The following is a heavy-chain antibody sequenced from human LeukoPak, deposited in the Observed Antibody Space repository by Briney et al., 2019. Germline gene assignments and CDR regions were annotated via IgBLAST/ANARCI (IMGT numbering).Heavy chain of an antibody. D-gene: IGHD6-6*01. J-gene: IGHJ4*02. V-gene: IGHV3-23*01. Sequence: GGSLRLSCVASGFTFSNYGMSWVRQAPGKGLEWVSGITGSGGSTYYADSVRGRFTTSRDNSKNTLNLQMNRLRAEDSAVYYCAKSRSLEYSSSSDFWGQGTLVTVSS. CDR3: AKSRSLEYSSSSDF. CDR2: ITGSGGST. CDR1: GFTFSNYG.